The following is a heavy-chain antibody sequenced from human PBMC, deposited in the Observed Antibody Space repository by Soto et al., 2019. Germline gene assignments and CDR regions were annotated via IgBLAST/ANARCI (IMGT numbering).Heavy chain of an antibody. CDR3: ATGSTMVRGVIGDY. Sequence: ASVQVSCKVSGYTLTELSMHWVRQAPGKGLEWMGGFDPEDGETIYAQKFQGRVTMTEDTSTDTAYMELSSLRSEDTAVYYCATGSTMVRGVIGDYWGQGTLVTVSS. CDR2: FDPEDGET. CDR1: GYTLTELS. J-gene: IGHJ4*02. D-gene: IGHD3-10*01. V-gene: IGHV1-24*01.